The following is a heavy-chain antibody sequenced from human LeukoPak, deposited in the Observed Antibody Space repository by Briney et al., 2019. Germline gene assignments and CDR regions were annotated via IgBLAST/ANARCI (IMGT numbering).Heavy chain of an antibody. Sequence: SETLSLTCTVSGASVSSASYWTWIRQPPGKGVEWIAHIYNGVNTNYNPSLKSRVTISVDTSKNQFSLKLSSVTAADTAVYYCAREGWDYGDYVAFDIWGQGTMVTVSS. CDR3: AREGWDYGDYVAFDI. CDR1: GASVSSASY. D-gene: IGHD4-17*01. CDR2: IYNGVNT. J-gene: IGHJ3*02. V-gene: IGHV4-61*01.